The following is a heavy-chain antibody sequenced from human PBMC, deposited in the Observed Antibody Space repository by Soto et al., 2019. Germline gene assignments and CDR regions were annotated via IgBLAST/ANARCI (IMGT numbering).Heavy chain of an antibody. CDR1: GFTFSSYG. J-gene: IGHJ6*02. CDR2: ISYDGSHK. CDR3: VKDGSSGWPYYYGLDV. Sequence: QVQLVESGGGVVQPGRSLRLSCAASGFTFSSYGMHWVRQAPGKGLEWVAVISYDGSHKYHADSVKGRFTISRDNSKNTLYLQMSSLRAEDTAVYYCVKDGSSGWPYYYGLDVWGQGTTVTVS. D-gene: IGHD6-19*01. V-gene: IGHV3-30*18.